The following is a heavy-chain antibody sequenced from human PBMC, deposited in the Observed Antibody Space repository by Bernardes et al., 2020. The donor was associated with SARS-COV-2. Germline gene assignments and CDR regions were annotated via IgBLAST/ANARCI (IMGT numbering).Heavy chain of an antibody. CDR2: MDYSRDI. Sequence: SETLSLTCTVSVFSINSGGYYWTLIRQHPEKGLEWRGYMDYSRDIFYNPSLHSRVTMSIDTSRNQFSLKLSSVTAADTAVYFCARVRSFGAKALDHWGQGTLVTVSS. CDR3: ARVRSFGAKALDH. CDR1: VFSINSGGYY. J-gene: IGHJ4*02. D-gene: IGHD5-18*01. V-gene: IGHV4-31*03.